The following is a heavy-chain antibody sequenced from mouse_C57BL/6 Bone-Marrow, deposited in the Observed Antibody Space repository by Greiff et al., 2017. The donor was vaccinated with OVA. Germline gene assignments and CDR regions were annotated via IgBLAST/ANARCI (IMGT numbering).Heavy chain of an antibody. Sequence: QVQLQQPGAGLVKPGASVKVSCKASGYTFTSYWMHWVKQRPGQGLEWIGRIHPSDSDTNYNQKFKGKVTLTVDKSSSTAYMQLSSLTSEASAVYYWGIKSKDESFDYWGQGTLVTVSA. CDR3: GIKSKDESFDY. J-gene: IGHJ3*01. CDR1: GYTFTSYW. CDR2: IHPSDSDT. V-gene: IGHV1-74*01. D-gene: IGHD1-3*01.